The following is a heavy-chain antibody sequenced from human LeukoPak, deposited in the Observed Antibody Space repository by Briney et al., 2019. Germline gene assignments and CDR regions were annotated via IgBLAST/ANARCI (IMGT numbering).Heavy chain of an antibody. V-gene: IGHV4-39*07. D-gene: IGHD3-10*01. Sequence: SETLSLTCTVSGGSISSSSYYWGWIRQPPGKGLEWIGSIYYSGNTYYNPSLKSRATISVDTSKNLFSLRVSSVTAADTAVYYCAKGLWFGEYYFDSWGQGTLVTVSS. J-gene: IGHJ4*02. CDR1: GGSISSSSYY. CDR3: AKGLWFGEYYFDS. CDR2: IYYSGNT.